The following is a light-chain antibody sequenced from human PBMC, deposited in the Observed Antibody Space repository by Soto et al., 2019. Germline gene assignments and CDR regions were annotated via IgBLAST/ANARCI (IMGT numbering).Light chain of an antibody. CDR3: SSYTRANTLM. CDR1: SSDVGGYNY. CDR2: EVS. J-gene: IGLJ3*02. V-gene: IGLV2-14*01. Sequence: QSALTQPASVSGSPGQSIAISCTGTSSDVGGYNYVSWYQQHPGKAPKLMIYEVSNRPSGLSSRFSGSKSGNTASLTISGLQAEDEADYYCSSYTRANTLMFGGGTQLTVL.